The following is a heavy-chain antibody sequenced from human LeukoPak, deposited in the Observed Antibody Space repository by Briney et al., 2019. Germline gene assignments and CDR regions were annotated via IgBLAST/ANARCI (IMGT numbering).Heavy chain of an antibody. CDR1: GGSISSGGYY. CDR3: AKDYDSSGYDY. V-gene: IGHV4-31*03. Sequence: SETLSLTCTVSGGSISSGGYYWSWIRQHPGKGLEWIGYTYYSGSTYYNPSLRSRVTISVDTSKNQFSLKLSSVTAADTAVYYCAKDYDSSGYDYWGQGTLVTVSS. D-gene: IGHD3-22*01. CDR2: TYYSGST. J-gene: IGHJ4*02.